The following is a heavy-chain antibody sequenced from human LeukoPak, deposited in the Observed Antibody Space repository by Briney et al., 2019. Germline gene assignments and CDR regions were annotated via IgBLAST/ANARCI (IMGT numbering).Heavy chain of an antibody. CDR1: GDSISSGSYF. Sequence: PSETLSLTCTVPGDSISSGSYFSGWVRQPPGKGLEWIGSRYYSGSTDYNPSLKSRVTISADTSKNQFSLKLTSVTAADTAVYYCARQYDYWGQGTLVTVSS. V-gene: IGHV4-39*01. CDR3: ARQYDY. CDR2: RYYSGST. J-gene: IGHJ4*02.